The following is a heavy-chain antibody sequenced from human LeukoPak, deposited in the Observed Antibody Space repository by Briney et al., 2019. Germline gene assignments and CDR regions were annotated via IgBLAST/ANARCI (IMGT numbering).Heavy chain of an antibody. V-gene: IGHV4-39*01. D-gene: IGHD1-26*01. CDR3: ARHPLSGSYYRSVDY. Sequence: SETLSLTCTVSGGSISSSSHYWGWIRQPPGKGLEWIGSIYYSGSTYYNPSLKSRVTISVDTSKNQFSLELSSVTAADTAVYYCARHPLSGSYYRSVDYWGQGTLVTASS. CDR2: IYYSGST. J-gene: IGHJ4*02. CDR1: GGSISSSSHY.